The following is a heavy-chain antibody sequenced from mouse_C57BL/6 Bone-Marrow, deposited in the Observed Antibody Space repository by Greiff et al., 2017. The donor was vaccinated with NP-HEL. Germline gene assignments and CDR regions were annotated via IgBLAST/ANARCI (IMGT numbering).Heavy chain of an antibody. CDR1: GYTFTSYG. CDR3: ARDSSGLDY. CDR2: IYPRSGNT. V-gene: IGHV1-81*01. Sequence: VHLVESGAELARPGASVKLSCKASGYTFTSYGISWVKQRTGQGLEWIGEIYPRSGNTYYTEKFKGKATLTADKSSSTAYMALRSLTSEDSAVYFCARDSSGLDYWGQGTTLTVSS. D-gene: IGHD3-2*02. J-gene: IGHJ2*01.